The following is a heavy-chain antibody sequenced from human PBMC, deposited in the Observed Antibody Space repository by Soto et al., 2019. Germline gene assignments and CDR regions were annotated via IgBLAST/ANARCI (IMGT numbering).Heavy chain of an antibody. Sequence: ASVKVSCKAPGYTFTGYYMHWVRQAPGQGLEWMGWINPNSGGTNYAQKFQGRVTMTRDTSISTAYMELSRLRSDDTAVYYCARDMVYYYDSSGYSGADYWGQGTLVTVSS. V-gene: IGHV1-2*02. CDR3: ARDMVYYYDSSGYSGADY. CDR1: GYTFTGYY. J-gene: IGHJ4*02. CDR2: INPNSGGT. D-gene: IGHD3-22*01.